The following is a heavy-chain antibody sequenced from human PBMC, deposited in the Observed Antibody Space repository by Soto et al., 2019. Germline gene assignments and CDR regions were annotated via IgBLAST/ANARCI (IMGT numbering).Heavy chain of an antibody. Sequence: SEPLSLTCSVSGFAISRGYYWSWVRPPPGKGLEWIGSIYPSVISYHNPSLATRLRLSIDTSKNQFTLNLTSVTAADTALYFCARENVGTTFLDNWGHGIQVTSPQ. CDR1: GFAISRGYY. CDR2: IYPSVIS. V-gene: IGHV4-38-2*02. D-gene: IGHD1-1*01. CDR3: ARENVGTTFLDN. J-gene: IGHJ4*01.